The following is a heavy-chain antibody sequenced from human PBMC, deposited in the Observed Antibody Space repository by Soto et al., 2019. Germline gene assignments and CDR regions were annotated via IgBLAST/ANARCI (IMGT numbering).Heavy chain of an antibody. CDR1: GASISSGVYY. D-gene: IGHD6-19*01. Sequence: QVQLQESGPGLVKPAQTLSLTCTVSGASISSGVYYWSWIRQHPRRGLEWIGYIYYSGSTSYNPSLKSRVAISLDTSKNQVSLRLSSVTAADTAVYYCVRDRGGSSGWYWSHWGPGSLVTVSS. CDR2: IYYSGST. J-gene: IGHJ4*02. V-gene: IGHV4-31*03. CDR3: VRDRGGSSGWYWSH.